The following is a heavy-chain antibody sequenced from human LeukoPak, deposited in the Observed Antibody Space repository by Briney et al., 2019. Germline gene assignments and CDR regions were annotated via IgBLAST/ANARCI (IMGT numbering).Heavy chain of an antibody. CDR2: IYSRGTT. Sequence: SETLSLTCTVSGGSISNSGYYWGWIRQPPGKGLEWIGSIYSRGTTYYNPSLKSRVTISLDTSKNQFSLKLSSGTAADTAVYYRARLGASSGYYDYWGQGTLVTVSS. CDR1: GGSISNSGYY. V-gene: IGHV4-39*01. CDR3: ARLGASSGYYDY. J-gene: IGHJ4*02. D-gene: IGHD3-22*01.